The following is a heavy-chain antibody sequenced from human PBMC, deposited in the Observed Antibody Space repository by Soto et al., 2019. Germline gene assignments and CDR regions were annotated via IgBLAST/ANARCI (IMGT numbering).Heavy chain of an antibody. CDR2: ISGSGGST. V-gene: IGHV3-23*01. J-gene: IGHJ6*02. Sequence: EVQLLESGGGLVQPGGSLRLSCAASGFTFSSYAMSWVRQAPGKGLEWVSAISGSGGSTYYADSVKGRFTISRDNSKNTLYLQMNSLRGEDTAVYYCAKDLVWRFLELLAGVEGTMDVWGQGTTVTVSS. D-gene: IGHD3-3*01. CDR1: GFTFSSYA. CDR3: AKDLVWRFLELLAGVEGTMDV.